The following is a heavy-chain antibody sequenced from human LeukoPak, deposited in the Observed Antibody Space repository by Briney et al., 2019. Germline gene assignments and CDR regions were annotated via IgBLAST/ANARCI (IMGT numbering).Heavy chain of an antibody. CDR3: TSGNQLPEECMDV. D-gene: IGHD2-2*01. J-gene: IGHJ6*03. Sequence: SETLSLTCTVSGGSISSSSYYWGWIRQPPGKGLEWIGSIYYSGSTYYNPSLKSRVTISVDTSKNQFSLKLSSVTAADTAVYYCTSGNQLPEECMDVWGKGTTVTVSS. CDR2: IYYSGST. CDR1: GGSISSSSYY. V-gene: IGHV4-39*07.